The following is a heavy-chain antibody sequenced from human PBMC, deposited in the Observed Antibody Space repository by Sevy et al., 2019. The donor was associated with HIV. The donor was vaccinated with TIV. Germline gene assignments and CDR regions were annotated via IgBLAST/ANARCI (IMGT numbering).Heavy chain of an antibody. D-gene: IGHD3-22*01. Sequence: ASVKVSCKASDXXXSTQGFNWVXXAXGQGLEWMGWISXYNGNTKYXQKFQGRVTMTTDTSTSTAYMELRSLTSDDTAXYYCARDXAPGYYYDAIGVKRXYYFXYWGQGTLVTVSS. CDR3: ARDXAPGYYYDAIGVKRXYYFXY. J-gene: IGHJ4*02. CDR2: ISXYNGNT. CDR1: DXXXSTQG. V-gene: IGHV1-18*01.